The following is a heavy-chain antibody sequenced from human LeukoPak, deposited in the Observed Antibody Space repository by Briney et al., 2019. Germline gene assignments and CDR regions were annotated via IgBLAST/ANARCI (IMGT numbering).Heavy chain of an antibody. CDR1: GFTFSSYG. J-gene: IGHJ4*02. Sequence: GRSLRLSCAASGFTFSSYGMHWVRQAPGKGLEWVAVISYDGSNKYYADSVKGRFTISRDSSKNTLFLQMNSLRAEDTALYFCARKAQYNGHYPLDYWGQGTLVTVSS. V-gene: IGHV3-30*03. CDR2: ISYDGSNK. D-gene: IGHD1-7*01. CDR3: ARKAQYNGHYPLDY.